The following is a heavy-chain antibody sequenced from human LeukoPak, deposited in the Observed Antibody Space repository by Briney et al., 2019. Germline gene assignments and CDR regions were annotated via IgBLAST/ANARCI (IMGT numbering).Heavy chain of an antibody. CDR3: AREYCSGGTCYLPGY. J-gene: IGHJ4*02. CDR1: GFTFSSYW. D-gene: IGHD2-15*01. Sequence: GGSLRLSCAASGFTFSSYWMSWVRQAPGTGLEWVANIKQDGSEKYYVDSVKGRFTISRDNAKNSLYLQMNSLRAEDTAVYYCAREYCSGGTCYLPGYWGQGTLGTVSS. CDR2: IKQDGSEK. V-gene: IGHV3-7*03.